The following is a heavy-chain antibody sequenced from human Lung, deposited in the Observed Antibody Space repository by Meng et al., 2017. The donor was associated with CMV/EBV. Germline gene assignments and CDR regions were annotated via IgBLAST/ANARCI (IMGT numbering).Heavy chain of an antibody. J-gene: IGHJ4*02. CDR1: GFTFSNFG. CDR2: LWYDGSNT. D-gene: IGHD1-7*01. Sequence: GGSLRLXXAASGFTFSNFGMHWVCQAPGRGLEWVALLWYDGSNTNYADSVKGRFTISRDNSKNTVYLQMNSLRVEDTAVYYCAKDMRDFGELLEYWGQGTLVTVSS. CDR3: AKDMRDFGELLEY. V-gene: IGHV3-33*06.